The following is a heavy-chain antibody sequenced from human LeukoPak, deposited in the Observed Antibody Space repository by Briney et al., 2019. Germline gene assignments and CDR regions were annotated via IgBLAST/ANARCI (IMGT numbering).Heavy chain of an antibody. D-gene: IGHD6-19*01. CDR1: RGSISRNY. CDR3: ARVYSSGWYVDY. J-gene: IGHJ4*02. V-gene: IGHV4-59*08. Sequence: SETLSLTCTASRGSISRNYWSWIRQPPGKGLEWIGYIYYSGSTNYNPSLKSRVTISVDTSKNQFSLKLSSVTAADTAVYYCARVYSSGWYVDYWGQGTLVTVSS. CDR2: IYYSGST.